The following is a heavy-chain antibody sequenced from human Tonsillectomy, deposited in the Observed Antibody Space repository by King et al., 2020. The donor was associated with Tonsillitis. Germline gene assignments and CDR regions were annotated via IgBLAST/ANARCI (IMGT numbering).Heavy chain of an antibody. Sequence: VQLVESGGGLVQPGRSLRLSCEASGFTFDDYAMHWVRQAPGKGLEWVSGISWNSGSIAYADSVKGRFTISRDNAKNSLYLQMNSLRAEDTALYYCAKDIGIASMTTVTLFYYYGMDVWGQGTTVTVSS. CDR2: ISWNSGSI. V-gene: IGHV3-9*01. J-gene: IGHJ6*02. CDR3: AKDIGIASMTTVTLFYYYGMDV. CDR1: GFTFDDYA. D-gene: IGHD4-11*01.